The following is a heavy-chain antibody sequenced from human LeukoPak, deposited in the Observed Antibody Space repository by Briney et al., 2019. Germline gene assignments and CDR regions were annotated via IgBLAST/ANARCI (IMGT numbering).Heavy chain of an antibody. CDR3: ARVGFSKFHYFMDV. V-gene: IGHV1-18*01. CDR1: GYTLTTYG. J-gene: IGHJ6*04. Sequence: ASLKVSCKASGYTLTTYGITWVRQVPGQGLEWMAWISAHTGDTKSAQRFQDRVTTTTDTSTNTAYMELRSLRSDDTAVYYCARVGFSKFHYFMDVWGKGTTVTVPS. D-gene: IGHD4-11*01. CDR2: ISAHTGDT.